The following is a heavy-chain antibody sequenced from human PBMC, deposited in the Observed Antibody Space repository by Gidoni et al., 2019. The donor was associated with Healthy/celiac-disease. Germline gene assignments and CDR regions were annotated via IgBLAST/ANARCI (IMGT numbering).Heavy chain of an antibody. D-gene: IGHD1-26*01. V-gene: IGHV3-21*01. CDR1: GFTFSSYS. J-gene: IGHJ4*02. Sequence: VQLVESAGGLVTPGGSLRLSCAASGFTFSSYSMNWVRQAPGKGLEWVSSISSSSSYIYYADSVKGRFTISRDNAKNSLYLKMNSLRAEDTAVYYCARDLAVGATQPWGQGTLVTVSS. CDR2: ISSSSSYI. CDR3: ARDLAVGATQP.